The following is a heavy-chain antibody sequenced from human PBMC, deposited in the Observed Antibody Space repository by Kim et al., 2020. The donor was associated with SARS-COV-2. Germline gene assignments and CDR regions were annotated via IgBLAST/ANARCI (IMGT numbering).Heavy chain of an antibody. CDR3: ARGFLEWLLLKNWFDP. J-gene: IGHJ5*02. D-gene: IGHD3-3*01. CDR2: IIPIFGTA. CDR1: GGTFSSYA. Sequence: SVKVSCKASGGTFSSYAISWVRQAPGQGLEWMGGIIPIFGTANYAQKFQGRVTITADESTSTAYMELSSLRSEDTAVYYCARGFLEWLLLKNWFDPWGQGTLVTVSS. V-gene: IGHV1-69*13.